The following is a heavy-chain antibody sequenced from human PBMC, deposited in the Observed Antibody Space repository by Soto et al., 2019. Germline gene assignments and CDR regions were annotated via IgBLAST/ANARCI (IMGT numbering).Heavy chain of an antibody. CDR3: ARYSSSPPRDYYYYGMDV. CDR1: GGTFSSYA. J-gene: IGHJ6*02. Sequence: QVQLVQSGAEVKKPESSVKVSCKASGGTFSSYAISWVRQAPGQGLEWMGGIIPIFGTANYAQKFQGRVTITADKSTSTAYMELSSLRSEDTAVYYCARYSSSPPRDYYYYGMDVWGQGTTVTVSS. V-gene: IGHV1-69*06. D-gene: IGHD6-6*01. CDR2: IIPIFGTA.